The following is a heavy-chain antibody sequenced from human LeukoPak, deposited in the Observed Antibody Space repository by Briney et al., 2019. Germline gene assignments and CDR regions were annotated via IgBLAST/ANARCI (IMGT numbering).Heavy chain of an antibody. J-gene: IGHJ4*02. CDR2: ISSSSSYT. Sequence: GGSLRLSCAASGFTFSDYYMSWIRQAPGKGLEWVSYISSSSSYTNYADSVKGRFTISRDNAKNSLYLKMNSLRAEDTAVYYCARGGYYYVRVFDYWGQGTLVTVSS. CDR1: GFTFSDYY. V-gene: IGHV3-11*06. D-gene: IGHD3-22*01. CDR3: ARGGYYYVRVFDY.